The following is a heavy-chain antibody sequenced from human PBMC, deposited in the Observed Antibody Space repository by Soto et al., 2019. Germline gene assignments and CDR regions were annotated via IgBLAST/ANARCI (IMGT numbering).Heavy chain of an antibody. D-gene: IGHD5-12*01. CDR2: ISAYNGNT. CDR1: GYTFTSYG. V-gene: IGHV1-18*01. CDR3: PRESNNGYDYLSDY. Sequence: QVPLVQSGAEVKKPGASVKVSCKASGYTFTSYGISWVRQAPGQGLEWMGWISAYNGNTNYAQKLQGRVTLTTDTSTSTAHMERRRLRSNATAVDYCPRESNNGYDYLSDYWGQGTLVTVSS. J-gene: IGHJ4*02.